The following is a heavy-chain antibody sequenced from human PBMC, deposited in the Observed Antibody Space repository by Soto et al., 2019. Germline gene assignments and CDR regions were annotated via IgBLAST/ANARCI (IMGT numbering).Heavy chain of an antibody. D-gene: IGHD3-22*01. J-gene: IGHJ5*02. CDR3: ARANRPITMTYLNWFDP. Sequence: SETLSLTCTVSGGSLSSYYWMWIRQLPGKGLEWMGYIYYSGGTNYNPSLQSRVTMSVDTPKNQFSLNLTSVTAADTAVYYCARANRPITMTYLNWFDPWGQGTLVTVSS. V-gene: IGHV4-59*12. CDR1: GGSLSSYY. CDR2: IYYSGGT.